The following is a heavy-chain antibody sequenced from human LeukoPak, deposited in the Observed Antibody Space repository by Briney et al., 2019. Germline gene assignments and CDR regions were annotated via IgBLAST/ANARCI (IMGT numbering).Heavy chain of an antibody. V-gene: IGHV4-30-4*01. J-gene: IGHJ5*02. CDR3: AQSLGGGNWIGNWFDP. D-gene: IGHD1-1*01. CDR1: GGSSRSGDYF. Sequence: NPSETLSLTCAVSGGSSRSGDYFSSWIRHPPGKGLEWIGHIHYSGNTYYNPSLKSRVSISVDTSKNQFSLKLTSVTAADTAIYYCAQSLGGGNWIGNWFDPWGQGTLVTVSS. CDR2: IHYSGNT.